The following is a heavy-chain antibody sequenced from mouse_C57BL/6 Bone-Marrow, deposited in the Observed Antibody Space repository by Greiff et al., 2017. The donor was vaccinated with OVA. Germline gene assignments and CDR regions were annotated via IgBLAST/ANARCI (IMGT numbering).Heavy chain of an antibody. Sequence: QVQLQQSGAELVRPGTSVKMSCKASGYTFTNYWIGWAKQRPGHGLEWIGAIYPGGGYTNYNEKFKGKATLTADKSSSTAYMQFSSLTAEDSAIYYGARGGTTVWDYWGQGTTLTVSS. CDR2: IYPGGGYT. CDR1: GYTFTNYW. D-gene: IGHD1-1*01. V-gene: IGHV1-63*01. CDR3: ARGGTTVWDY. J-gene: IGHJ2*01.